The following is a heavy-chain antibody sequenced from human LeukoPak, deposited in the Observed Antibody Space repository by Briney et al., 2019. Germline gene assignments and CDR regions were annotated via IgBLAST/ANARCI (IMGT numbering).Heavy chain of an antibody. CDR3: ASWAGTATGFSGPFDY. CDR2: ISSSSSSI. Sequence: GRSLRLSCAVSGLTFSSHSMNWVRQAPGKGLEWLSHISSSSSSIYYADSVKGRFTISRDNAKNSLYLQMNSLRAEDTAVYYCASWAGTATGFSGPFDYWGQGTLVTVSS. CDR1: GLTFSSHS. D-gene: IGHD6-13*01. V-gene: IGHV3-48*01. J-gene: IGHJ4*02.